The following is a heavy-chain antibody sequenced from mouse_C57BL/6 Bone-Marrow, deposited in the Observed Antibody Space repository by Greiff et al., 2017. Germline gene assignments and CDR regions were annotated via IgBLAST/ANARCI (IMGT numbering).Heavy chain of an antibody. CDR3: ARRAGTNYAMDY. CDR1: GFTFSDYG. V-gene: IGHV5-15*01. D-gene: IGHD4-1*01. Sequence: EVKVVESGGGLVQPGGSLKLSCAASGFTFSDYGMAWVRQAPRKGPAWVAFISNLAYSIYYADTVTGRFTISRENAKNTLYLEMSSLRSEDTAMYYCARRAGTNYAMDYWGQGTSVTVSS. J-gene: IGHJ4*01. CDR2: ISNLAYSI.